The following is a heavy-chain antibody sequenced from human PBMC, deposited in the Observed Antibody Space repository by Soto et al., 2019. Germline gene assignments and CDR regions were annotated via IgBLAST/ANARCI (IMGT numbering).Heavy chain of an antibody. CDR2: ISAYNGNT. D-gene: IGHD1-26*01. Sequence: QVQLVQSGAEVKKPGASVKVSCKASGYTFTSYGISWVRQAPGQGLEWMGWISAYNGNTNYAQKLQGRVTMTTDTSXXTAYMELRSLRSDDTAVYYCARDHRVGATPNYFDYWGQGTLVTVSS. V-gene: IGHV1-18*01. CDR1: GYTFTSYG. CDR3: ARDHRVGATPNYFDY. J-gene: IGHJ4*02.